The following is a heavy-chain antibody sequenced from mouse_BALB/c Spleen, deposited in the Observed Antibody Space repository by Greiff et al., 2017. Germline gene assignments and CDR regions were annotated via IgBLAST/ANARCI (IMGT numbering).Heavy chain of an antibody. CDR3: ARSPSYYGNAAWFAY. V-gene: IGHV5-17*02. J-gene: IGHJ3*01. CDR2: ISSGSSTI. CDR1: GFTFSSFG. D-gene: IGHD2-1*01. Sequence: EVQVVESGGGLVQPGGSRKLSCAASGFTFSSFGMHWVRQAPEKGLEWVAYISSGSSTIYYADTVKGRFTIARDNPKNTLFLQMTSLRSEDTAMYYCARSPSYYGNAAWFAYWGQGTLVTVSA.